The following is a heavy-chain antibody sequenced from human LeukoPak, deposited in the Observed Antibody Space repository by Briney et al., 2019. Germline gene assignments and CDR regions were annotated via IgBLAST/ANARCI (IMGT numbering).Heavy chain of an antibody. D-gene: IGHD1-26*01. V-gene: IGHV3-21*01. Sequence: GGSLRLSCAASGFTFSTYSMNWVRQAPGKGLEWVSSIGRSSSYMYYADSVKGRFTISRDNAKNSLYLQMNSLRAEDTAVYYCARVGSYWGNYFDYWGQGTLVTVSS. CDR3: ARVGSYWGNYFDY. CDR2: IGRSSSYM. J-gene: IGHJ4*02. CDR1: GFTFSTYS.